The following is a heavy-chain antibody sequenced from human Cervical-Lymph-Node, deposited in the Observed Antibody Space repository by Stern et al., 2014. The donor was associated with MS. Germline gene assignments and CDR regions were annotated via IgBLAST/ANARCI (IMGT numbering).Heavy chain of an antibody. V-gene: IGHV3-33*01. CDR3: ARGRNYGSFDF. J-gene: IGHJ4*02. CDR1: GFTFSNYG. D-gene: IGHD3-16*01. Sequence: QVQLVQSGGGVVQPGRSLRLSCAASGFTFSNYGMHWVRQAPGKGLEWVAVIWPDGSNKNYAGSVKGRFTISRDNSKNMLFLQTNSLRVEDTAVYYCARGRNYGSFDFWGQGTLVTVSS. CDR2: IWPDGSNK.